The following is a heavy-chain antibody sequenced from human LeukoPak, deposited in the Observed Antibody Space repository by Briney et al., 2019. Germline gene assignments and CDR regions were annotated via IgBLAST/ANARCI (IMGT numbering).Heavy chain of an antibody. CDR2: IYNSEST. J-gene: IGHJ4*02. D-gene: IGHD5-12*01. CDR3: ARVGYSGYGYYFDN. CDR1: VGAISSYY. Sequence: ETLSLSCAVSVGAISSYYWSWIPQPPGRRGGGIGYIYNSESTNYNPCLKSRVTLSVDTSKSQFSLKLSAVTAADTGVCYCARVGYSGYGYYFDNWGQGTLVTVSS. V-gene: IGHV4-59*01.